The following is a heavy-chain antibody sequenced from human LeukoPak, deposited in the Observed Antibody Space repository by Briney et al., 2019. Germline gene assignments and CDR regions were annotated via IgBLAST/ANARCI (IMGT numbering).Heavy chain of an antibody. V-gene: IGHV3-23*01. Sequence: PGGSLRLSCAASGFTFSSYAMSWVRQAPGKGLEWLSAISGSGGSTYYADSVKGRFTISRDNSKNTLYLQMNSLRAEDTAVYYCAKDLDDYGDYPLGAYWGQGTLVTVSS. CDR1: GFTFSSYA. J-gene: IGHJ4*02. CDR3: AKDLDDYGDYPLGAY. D-gene: IGHD4-17*01. CDR2: ISGSGGST.